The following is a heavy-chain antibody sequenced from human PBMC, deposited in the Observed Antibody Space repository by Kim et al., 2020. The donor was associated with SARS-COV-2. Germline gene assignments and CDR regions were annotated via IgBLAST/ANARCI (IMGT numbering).Heavy chain of an antibody. V-gene: IGHV3-30*04. J-gene: IGHJ3*02. CDR1: GFTFSSYA. CDR2: ISYDGSNK. D-gene: IGHD3-22*01. CDR3: ARDGGSSGYYYVKNAFDI. Sequence: GGSLRLSCAASGFTFSSYAMHWVRQAPGKGLEWVAVISYDGSNKYYADSVKGRFTISRDNSKNTLYLQMNSLRAEDTAVYYCARDGGSSGYYYVKNAFDIWGQGTMVTVSS.